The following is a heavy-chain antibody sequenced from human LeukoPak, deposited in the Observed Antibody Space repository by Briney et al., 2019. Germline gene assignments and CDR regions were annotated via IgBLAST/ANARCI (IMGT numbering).Heavy chain of an antibody. V-gene: IGHV4-59*01. CDR2: IYYSGST. Sequence: SETLSLTCTVSGASISSYYWSWIRQPPGKGLEWIGHIYYSGSTNYNPPLKSRVTISVNTSKNQFSLKLSSMTAADTAMYYCARDRGGYYAFDIWGQGTMVTVSS. D-gene: IGHD5-18*01. CDR3: ARDRGGYYAFDI. CDR1: GASISSYY. J-gene: IGHJ3*02.